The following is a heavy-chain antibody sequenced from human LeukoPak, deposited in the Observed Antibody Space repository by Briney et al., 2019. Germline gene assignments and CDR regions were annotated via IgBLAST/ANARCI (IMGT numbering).Heavy chain of an antibody. V-gene: IGHV1-18*01. CDR3: ARPLTYYYDSNGRYAFEI. J-gene: IGHJ3*02. Sequence: GASVTVSCKASGYRFSSYGIIWVRQAPGQGLEWMGWISAYNGDTNSAQKFQGRVTMTTDTSASTAYMELRSLRSDDTAVYYCARPLTYYYDSNGRYAFEIWGQGTMVAV. D-gene: IGHD3-22*01. CDR1: GYRFSSYG. CDR2: ISAYNGDT.